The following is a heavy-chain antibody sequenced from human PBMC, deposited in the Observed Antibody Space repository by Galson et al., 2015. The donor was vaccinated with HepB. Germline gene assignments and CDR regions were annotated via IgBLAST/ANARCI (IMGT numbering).Heavy chain of an antibody. Sequence: SLRLSCAASGFTFSDYYMSWIRQAPGKGLEWVSYISSSGSTIYYADSVKGRFTISRDNAKNSLYLQMNSLRAEDTAVYYCAIVGAALYAFDIWGQGTMVTVSS. D-gene: IGHD1-26*01. J-gene: IGHJ3*02. CDR1: GFTFSDYY. CDR3: AIVGAALYAFDI. CDR2: ISSSGSTI. V-gene: IGHV3-11*01.